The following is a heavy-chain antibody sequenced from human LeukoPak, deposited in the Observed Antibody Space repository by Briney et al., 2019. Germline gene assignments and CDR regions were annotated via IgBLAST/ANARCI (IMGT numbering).Heavy chain of an antibody. CDR1: GGSFSGYY. J-gene: IGHJ5*02. D-gene: IGHD2-2*01. CDR2: INHSGST. CDR3: ARGLVVVPAAMGYNWFDP. Sequence: KPSETLSLTCAVYGGSFSGYYWSWIRQPPGKGLEWIGEINHSGSTNYNPSLKSQVTISVDTSKNQFSLKLSSVTAADTAVYYCARGLVVVPAAMGYNWFDPWGQGTLVTVSS. V-gene: IGHV4-34*01.